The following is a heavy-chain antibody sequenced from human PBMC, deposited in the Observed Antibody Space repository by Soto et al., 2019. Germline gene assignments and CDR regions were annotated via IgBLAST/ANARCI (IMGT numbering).Heavy chain of an antibody. CDR1: RFTFSSYT. J-gene: IGHJ3*02. D-gene: IGHD3-22*01. Sequence: PGGSLRLSCSASRFTFSSYTMNWVRQAPGKGLEWVSSISSSTTYIYYADSVKGRFTISRDNAKNSLYLQVNSLRAEDTAVYYCARDFDSSGYYGPVGAFDIWGQGTMGT. V-gene: IGHV3-21*03. CDR2: ISSSTTYI. CDR3: ARDFDSSGYYGPVGAFDI.